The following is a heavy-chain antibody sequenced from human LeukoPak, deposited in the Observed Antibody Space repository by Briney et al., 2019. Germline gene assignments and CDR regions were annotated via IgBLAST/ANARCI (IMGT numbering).Heavy chain of an antibody. CDR3: ASLGSTTTAYYFDY. J-gene: IGHJ4*02. CDR1: GYPLTGSF. V-gene: IGHV1-2*02. Sequence: PSLKSSARVFGYPLTGSFITGLRRPPGKGLEGMGWINPNSGGTNYAQKFQGRVTMTRDTSISTAYMELSRLRSDDTAVYYCASLGSTTTAYYFDYWGQGTLVTVSS. CDR2: INPNSGGT. D-gene: IGHD4-11*01.